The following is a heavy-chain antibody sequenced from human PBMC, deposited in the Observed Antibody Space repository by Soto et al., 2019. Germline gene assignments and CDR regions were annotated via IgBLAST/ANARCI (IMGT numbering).Heavy chain of an antibody. CDR1: GYSFTSYW. CDR3: ARRVRLEAAADPYYYYGRDV. V-gene: IGHV5-51*01. D-gene: IGHD6-13*01. CDR2: IYPGDSDT. J-gene: IGHJ6*02. Sequence: PGASLKISSKRSGYSFTSYWIGWVRQMPGKGLDWMGIIYPGDSDTRYSPSFQGQVTISADKSISTAYLQWSSLKASDTAMYYCARRVRLEAAADPYYYYGRDVWGRGTTGTVSS.